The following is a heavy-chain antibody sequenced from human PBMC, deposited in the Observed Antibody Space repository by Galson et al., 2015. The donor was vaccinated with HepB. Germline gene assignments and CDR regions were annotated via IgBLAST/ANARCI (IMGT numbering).Heavy chain of an antibody. CDR1: GFTVSSNY. J-gene: IGHJ6*02. V-gene: IGHV3-66*01. D-gene: IGHD1-26*01. CDR3: ARDIEWRPVYGMDV. CDR2: IYSGGST. Sequence: SLRLSCAASGFTVSSNYMSWVRQAPGKGLEWVSVIYSGGSTYYADSVKGRFTISRDNSKNTLYLQMNSLRAEDTAVYYCARDIEWRPVYGMDVWGQGTTVTVSS.